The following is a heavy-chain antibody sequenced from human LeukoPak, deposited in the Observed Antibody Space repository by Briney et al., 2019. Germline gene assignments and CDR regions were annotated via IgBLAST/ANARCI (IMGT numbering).Heavy chain of an antibody. V-gene: IGHV3-7*01. CDR1: GFTFSTYW. CDR3: ARGGHIYGAEAFDS. D-gene: IGHD5-18*01. Sequence: GGSLRLSCASSGFTFSTYWMSWVRQAPGKGLEWVAKVKPDGSQKDYVDSVKGRFTISRDNAKNSLYLQMNSLRAEDTAVYYCARGGHIYGAEAFDSWGQGTMVTVSS. CDR2: VKPDGSQK. J-gene: IGHJ3*02.